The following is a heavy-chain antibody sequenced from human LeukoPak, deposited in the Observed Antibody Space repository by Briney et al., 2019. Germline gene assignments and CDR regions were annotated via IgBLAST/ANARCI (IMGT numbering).Heavy chain of an antibody. CDR3: ARGRRDFYGMDV. CDR2: TFLGSNFYN. Sequence: SQTLSLTCAISGDSVSSGGAAWNWVRQSPSRGLEWLGRTFLGSNFYNEYAISVQSRISIDVDTAKNQFSLHLNSVTPEDTAVYYCARGRRDFYGMDVWGQGTTVTVSS. CDR1: GDSVSSGGAA. J-gene: IGHJ6*02. V-gene: IGHV6-1*01.